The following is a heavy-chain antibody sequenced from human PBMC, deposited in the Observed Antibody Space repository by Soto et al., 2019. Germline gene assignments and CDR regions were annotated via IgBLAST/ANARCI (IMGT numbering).Heavy chain of an antibody. Sequence: EVQLVESGGGLVQPGGSLRLSCAASGFTFSSYWMSWVRQAPGKGLEWVANIKEDGSEKSYVDSVKGRFTISRDNTKKSLYMQMTSLRAEDTAVYYCVRGTGGYAHWGQGILVTVSS. CDR1: GFTFSSYW. V-gene: IGHV3-7*01. J-gene: IGHJ4*02. CDR2: IKEDGSEK. CDR3: VRGTGGYAH. D-gene: IGHD5-12*01.